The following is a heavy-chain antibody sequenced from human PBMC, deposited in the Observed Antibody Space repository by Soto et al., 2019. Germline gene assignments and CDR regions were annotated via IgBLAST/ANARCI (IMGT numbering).Heavy chain of an antibody. V-gene: IGHV4-39*01. CDR2: XYXXXXX. J-gene: IGHJ4*02. D-gene: IGHD6-25*01. Sequence: SEALSLTCTVSRRSISRGTNYWGWLRQPKGKGLEXXAXXYXXXXXFXXPPLKSRVTISLYTSKNQCSRKRRSVTAAETAVYYWARHEAGWYFDSWGQGTLVTVSS. CDR1: RRSISRGTNY. CDR3: ARHEAGWYFDS.